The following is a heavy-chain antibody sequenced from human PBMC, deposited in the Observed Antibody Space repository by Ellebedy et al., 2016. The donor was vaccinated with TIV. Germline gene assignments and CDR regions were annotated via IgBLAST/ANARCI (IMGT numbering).Heavy chain of an antibody. CDR3: ARERRFCGNECYLYYYYGMDV. CDR2: TSSGGTT. D-gene: IGHD2-21*01. V-gene: IGHV3-66*01. CDR1: GFLVADNY. Sequence: GGSLRLSCAASGFLVADNYINWVRQAPGRGLEWVSLTSSGGTTEYADSVKGRFIISRDTFKNTLHLEMNSLRPEDSAVYFCARERRFCGNECYLYYYYGMDVWGQGTTVTVSS. J-gene: IGHJ6*02.